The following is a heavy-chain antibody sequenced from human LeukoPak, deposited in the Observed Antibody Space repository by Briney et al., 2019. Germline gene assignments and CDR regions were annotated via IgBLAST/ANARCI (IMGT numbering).Heavy chain of an antibody. CDR2: FDPVDGET. V-gene: IGHV1-24*01. Sequence: ASVKVSCQVSVYTLPELSMHSVRPAPGKGLEWMGGFDPVDGETISERKFQGGVTMTEDTSTDTAYMEQSSLRSEDTAVYYCATPKTYSSSSFNFDYWGQGTLVTVSS. CDR3: ATPKTYSSSSFNFDY. J-gene: IGHJ4*02. D-gene: IGHD6-6*01. CDR1: VYTLPELS.